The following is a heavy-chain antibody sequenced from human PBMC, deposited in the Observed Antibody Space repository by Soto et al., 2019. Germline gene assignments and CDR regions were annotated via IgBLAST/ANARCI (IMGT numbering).Heavy chain of an antibody. V-gene: IGHV3-30*18. J-gene: IGHJ6*02. D-gene: IGHD2-15*01. Sequence: QVHLVESGGGVVQPGRSLRLSCAASGFIFSAYGMHWVRQAPGKGLEWVAFISDDGSNQQYVDSVKGRLTISRDNPKEMLYLQMNSLTAEDTAVFYCAKDLSSPTYGLEDWGQGTTVTVSS. CDR1: GFIFSAYG. CDR2: ISDDGSNQ. CDR3: AKDLSSPTYGLED.